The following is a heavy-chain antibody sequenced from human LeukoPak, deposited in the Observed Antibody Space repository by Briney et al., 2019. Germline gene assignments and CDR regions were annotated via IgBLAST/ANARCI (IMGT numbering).Heavy chain of an antibody. CDR1: GYTFTGYY. V-gene: IGHV1-2*02. D-gene: IGHD3-9*01. CDR3: ARDRRYDILTGYPTLDY. Sequence: ASVKVSCKASGYTFTGYYMHWVRQAPGQGLEWMGWINPNSGGTNYAQKFQGRVTMTRDTSISTAYMELSRLRSDDTAVYYCARDRRYDILTGYPTLDYWGQGTPVTVSS. J-gene: IGHJ4*02. CDR2: INPNSGGT.